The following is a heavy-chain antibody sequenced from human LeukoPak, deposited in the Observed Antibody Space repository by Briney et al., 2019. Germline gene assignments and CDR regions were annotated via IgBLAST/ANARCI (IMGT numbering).Heavy chain of an antibody. D-gene: IGHD3-10*01. CDR3: ARVSGPGMNEYYHL. CDR1: GITFSGAW. V-gene: IGHV3-74*01. CDR2: INDDGSFR. Sequence: PGGSLRLSCAASGITFSGAWMHWVRQAPGKGLVGVSRINDDGSFRRYANSVKGRFTISRDNAKNTLFLQMDSLRAEDTAVYYCARVSGPGMNEYYHLWGQGTLVTVSS. J-gene: IGHJ1*01.